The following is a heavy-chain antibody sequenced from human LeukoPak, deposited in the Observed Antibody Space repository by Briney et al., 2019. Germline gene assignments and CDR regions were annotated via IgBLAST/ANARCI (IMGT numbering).Heavy chain of an antibody. CDR3: ARDARGSSGSYDYFDY. Sequence: SETLSLTCTVSGGSISSYYWSWIRQLPGKGLEWIGYIYYSGSTNYNPSLKSRVTISVDTSKNQFSLKLSSVTAADTAVYYCARDARGSSGSYDYFDYWGQGTLVTVSS. D-gene: IGHD1-26*01. V-gene: IGHV4-59*12. J-gene: IGHJ4*02. CDR2: IYYSGST. CDR1: GGSISSYY.